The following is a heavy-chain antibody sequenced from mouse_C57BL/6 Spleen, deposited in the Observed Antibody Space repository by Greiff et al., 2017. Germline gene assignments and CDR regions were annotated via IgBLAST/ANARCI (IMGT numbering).Heavy chain of an antibody. CDR2: IDPSDSYT. CDR3: AIYSGSNPRWYFDV. Sequence: QVQLQQPGAELVMPGASVKLSCKASGYTFTSYWMHWVKQRPGQGLEWIGEIDPSDSYTNYNQKFKGKSTLTVDKSSSTAYMQLSSLTSEDSAVYYCAIYSGSNPRWYFDVWGKGTTVTVSS. CDR1: GYTFTSYW. V-gene: IGHV1-69*01. D-gene: IGHD1-1*01. J-gene: IGHJ1*03.